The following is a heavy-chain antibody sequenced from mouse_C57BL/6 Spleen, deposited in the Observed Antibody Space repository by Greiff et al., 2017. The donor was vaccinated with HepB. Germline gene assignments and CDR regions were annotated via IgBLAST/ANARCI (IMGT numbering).Heavy chain of an antibody. CDR1: GYTFTSYW. Sequence: QVQLKQPGAELVKPGASVKVSCKASGYTFTSYWMHWVKQRPGQGLEWIGRIHPSDSDTNYNQKFKGKATLTVDKSSSTAYMQLSSLTSEDSAVYDCAIRGMLYGSMGNWYFDVWGTGTTVTVSS. D-gene: IGHD1-1*01. J-gene: IGHJ1*03. CDR2: IHPSDSDT. V-gene: IGHV1-74*01. CDR3: AIRGMLYGSMGNWYFDV.